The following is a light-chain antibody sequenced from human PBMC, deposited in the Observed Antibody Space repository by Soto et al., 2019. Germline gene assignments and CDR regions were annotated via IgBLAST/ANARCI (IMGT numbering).Light chain of an antibody. J-gene: IGKJ1*01. V-gene: IGKV1-5*01. CDR3: QQFHTFSRT. CDR2: DAS. CDR1: QNINSW. Sequence: DIQMTQSSSTLFASVRDRVTITCRARQNINSWLAWYQQKPGNAPNLLIYDASTLESGVPSRCSGGGSRSEFTLIIRSLPPEDFASYYCQQFHTFSRTFGQGTKVDIK.